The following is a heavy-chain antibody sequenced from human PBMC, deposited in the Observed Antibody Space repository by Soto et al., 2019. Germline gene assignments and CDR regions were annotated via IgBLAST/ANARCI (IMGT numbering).Heavy chain of an antibody. CDR2: IYYSGST. Sequence: QVQLQESGPGLVKPSQTLSLTCTVSGGSISSGGYYWSWLRQHPGKGLEWHGYIYYSGSTYYNPSLKSRVTISVDTSKNQFSLKLSSVTAADTAVYYCARSPLYYYGSGSYSTPDYWGQGTLVTVSS. J-gene: IGHJ4*02. D-gene: IGHD3-10*01. CDR3: ARSPLYYYGSGSYSTPDY. CDR1: GGSISSGGYY. V-gene: IGHV4-31*03.